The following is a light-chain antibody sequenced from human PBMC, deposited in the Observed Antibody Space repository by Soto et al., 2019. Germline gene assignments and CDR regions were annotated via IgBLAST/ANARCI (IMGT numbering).Light chain of an antibody. V-gene: IGLV1-47*01. Sequence: QSVLTQSPSASGTPGQRVTISCSGSRSNIGINFVYWYQQVPGTAPRLLIQRNNERPSGVPDRFSGSKSGTSVSLAISGLRSDDEATYYCASWDDTLDAQVFGGGTKLTVL. J-gene: IGLJ3*02. CDR2: RNN. CDR1: RSNIGINF. CDR3: ASWDDTLDAQV.